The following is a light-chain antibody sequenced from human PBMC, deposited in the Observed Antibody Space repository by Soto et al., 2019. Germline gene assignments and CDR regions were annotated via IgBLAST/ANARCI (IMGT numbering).Light chain of an antibody. J-gene: IGKJ2*01. CDR1: QSVSSSY. CDR3: QQYGSSPPKYT. CDR2: GAS. Sequence: EMVLTQSPGTLSLSPGERATLSCRASQSVSSSYLAWYQQKPGQAPRLLIYGASSRATGILDRFSGSGSGTDFTLTISSLEPEDFAVYYCQQYGSSPPKYTFGQGTKLEIK. V-gene: IGKV3-20*01.